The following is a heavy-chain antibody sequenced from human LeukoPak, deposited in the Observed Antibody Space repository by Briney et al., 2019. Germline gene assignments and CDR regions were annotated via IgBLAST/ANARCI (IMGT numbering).Heavy chain of an antibody. CDR3: ASEGRESTFDY. Sequence: SETLSLTCAVSGYSISSGYYWGWIRQPPGKGLEWIGSIYHSGGTYYNPSLKSRVTISVDTSKNQFSLKLSSVTAADTAVYYCASEGRESTFDYWGQGTLVTVSS. CDR2: IYHSGGT. CDR1: GYSISSGYY. J-gene: IGHJ4*02. V-gene: IGHV4-38-2*01. D-gene: IGHD3-10*01.